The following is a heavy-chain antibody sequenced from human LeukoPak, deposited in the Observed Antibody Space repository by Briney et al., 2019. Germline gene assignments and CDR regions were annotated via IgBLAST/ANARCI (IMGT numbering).Heavy chain of an antibody. CDR3: AKAGSYYSWFDP. Sequence: PGGSLRLSCAASGFTFSSYAMSWVRQASGKGLEWVSAISGSGGSTYYADSVKGRFTISRDNSKNTLYLQMNSLRAEDTAVYYCAKAGSYYSWFDPWGQGTLVTVSS. CDR1: GFTFSSYA. CDR2: ISGSGGST. D-gene: IGHD1-26*01. V-gene: IGHV3-23*01. J-gene: IGHJ5*02.